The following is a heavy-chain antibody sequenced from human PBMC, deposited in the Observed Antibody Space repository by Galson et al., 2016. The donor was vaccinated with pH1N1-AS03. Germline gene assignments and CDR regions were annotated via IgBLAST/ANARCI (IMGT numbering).Heavy chain of an antibody. CDR2: IYSSGSA. CDR3: ARYTYESAAGGYFFDY. V-gene: IGHV4-59*01. J-gene: IGHJ4*01. Sequence: PGKGLECIGYIYSSGSAIYNPSFRSRVTISIDTSRNQFSLRVNSVTAADTAVYYCARYTYESAAGGYFFDYWGHGTLVTVSS. D-gene: IGHD5-18*01.